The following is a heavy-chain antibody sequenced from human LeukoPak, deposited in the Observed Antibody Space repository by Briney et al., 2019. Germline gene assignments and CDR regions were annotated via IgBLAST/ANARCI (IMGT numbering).Heavy chain of an antibody. CDR3: ARDPRYYDFWGGYYNEDYYYYYMDV. V-gene: IGHV1-2*02. Sequence: ASMKVSCKASGYTFSGYYIHWVRQAPGQGLEWMGWISPYNGGTNYAQNFQGRITMTRDTSITTAYMELSRLRSDDTAVYYCARDPRYYDFWGGYYNEDYYYYYMDVWGKGTTVTVSS. J-gene: IGHJ6*03. CDR2: ISPYNGGT. CDR1: GYTFSGYY. D-gene: IGHD3-3*01.